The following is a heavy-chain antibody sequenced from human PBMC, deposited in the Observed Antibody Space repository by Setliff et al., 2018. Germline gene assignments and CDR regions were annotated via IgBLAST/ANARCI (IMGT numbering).Heavy chain of an antibody. CDR2: INHSGNT. V-gene: IGHV4-34*01. CDR3: VRTDYSDGRYSMDV. J-gene: IGHJ6*03. D-gene: IGHD6-19*01. Sequence: SETLSLTCGVSGGSGSFSAYYWSWIRQPPGKGLEWIGEINHSGNTNYNPSLKSRVTISVDKSTNQFSLKLNSVTAADTAVYYCVRTDYSDGRYSMDVWGKGTTVTVSS. CDR1: GGSGSFSAYY.